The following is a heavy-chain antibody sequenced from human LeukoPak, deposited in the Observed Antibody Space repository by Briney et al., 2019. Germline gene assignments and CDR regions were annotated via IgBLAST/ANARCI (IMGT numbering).Heavy chain of an antibody. Sequence: PSETLSLTCTVSGGSISSGGYYWSWIRQHPGKGLEWIGYIYYSGSTNYNPSLKGRVTISVDASKNQFSLKLSSVTAADTAVYYCARGRPKTKNYYDSSGYYYSREYFQHWGQGTLVTVSS. V-gene: IGHV4-31*03. CDR1: GGSISSGGYY. J-gene: IGHJ1*01. CDR2: IYYSGST. CDR3: ARGRPKTKNYYDSSGYYYSREYFQH. D-gene: IGHD3-22*01.